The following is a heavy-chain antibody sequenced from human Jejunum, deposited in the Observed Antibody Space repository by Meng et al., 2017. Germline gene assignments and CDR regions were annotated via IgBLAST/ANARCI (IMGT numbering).Heavy chain of an antibody. CDR2: ISGNTTGI. CDR3: ARRASGQFLVWLLQY. V-gene: IGHV3-23*01. J-gene: IGHJ4*02. D-gene: IGHD3-3*01. CDR1: GFIFSDYA. Sequence: GGSLRLSCAASGFIFSDYAMSWVRQAPGKGLEWVATISGNTTGIWYADSVKGRFTISRDNSRNTLYLQMNSLRAEDTALYYCARRASGQFLVWLLQYWGQGTLVTVSS.